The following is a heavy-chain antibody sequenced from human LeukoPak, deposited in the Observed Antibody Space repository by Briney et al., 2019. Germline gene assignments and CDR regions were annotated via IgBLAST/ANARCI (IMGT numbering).Heavy chain of an antibody. CDR2: ISAYNGNT. J-gene: IGHJ4*02. CDR1: GYTFTSYG. CDR3: ARVIHYYGSGSYYNVVDY. Sequence: ASVKVSCKASGYTFTSYGISWVRQAPGQGLEWMGWISAYNGNTNYAQKLQGRVTMTTDTSTSTAYMELRSLRSDDTAVYYCARVIHYYGSGSYYNVVDYWGQGTLVTVSS. D-gene: IGHD3-10*01. V-gene: IGHV1-18*01.